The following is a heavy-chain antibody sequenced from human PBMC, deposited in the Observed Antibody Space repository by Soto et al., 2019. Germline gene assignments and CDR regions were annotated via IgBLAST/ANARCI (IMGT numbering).Heavy chain of an antibody. CDR2: IWYDGSNK. CDR1: GFTFSSYG. V-gene: IGHV3-33*01. J-gene: IGHJ4*02. Sequence: QVQLVESGGGVVQPGRSLRLSCAASGFTFSSYGMHWVRQAPGKGLEWVAVIWYDGSNKYYADSVKGRFTISRDNSKNTLYLQMNSLRAEDTAVYYCARSPYCGGDCYYAHDYWGQGTLVTVSS. CDR3: ARSPYCGGDCYYAHDY. D-gene: IGHD2-21*02.